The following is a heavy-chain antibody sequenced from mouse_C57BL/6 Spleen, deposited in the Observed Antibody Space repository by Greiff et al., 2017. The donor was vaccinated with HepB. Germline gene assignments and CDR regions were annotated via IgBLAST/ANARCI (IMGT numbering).Heavy chain of an antibody. CDR1: GFNIKDDY. CDR3: THIYDGYYVDNY. CDR2: IDPENGDT. V-gene: IGHV14-4*01. Sequence: EVQLQQSGAELVRPGASVKLSCTASGFNIKDDYMHWVKQRPEQGLEWIGWIDPENGDTEYASKFQGKATITADTSSNTAYLQLSSLTSEDTAVYYCTHIYDGYYVDNYWGQGTTLTVSS. D-gene: IGHD2-3*01. J-gene: IGHJ2*01.